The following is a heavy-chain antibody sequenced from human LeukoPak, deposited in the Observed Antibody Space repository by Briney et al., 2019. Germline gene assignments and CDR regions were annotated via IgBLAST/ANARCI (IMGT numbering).Heavy chain of an antibody. CDR1: GFTLRSYW. V-gene: IGHV3-7*02. Sequence: GRSLRLSCAASGFTLRSYWMSWVRQAPGKGLERVANKRQDGSEKYYVDSVKDLFSISRDNAKNSLFLQMNSLRAEDTAVYCCSRAIRYFDWLLPTADYWGQGTLVTVSS. CDR2: KRQDGSEK. D-gene: IGHD3-9*01. J-gene: IGHJ4*02. CDR3: SRAIRYFDWLLPTADY.